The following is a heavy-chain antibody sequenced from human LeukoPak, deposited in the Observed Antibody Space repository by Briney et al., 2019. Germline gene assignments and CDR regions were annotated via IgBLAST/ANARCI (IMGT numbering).Heavy chain of an antibody. D-gene: IGHD4/OR15-4a*01. Sequence: ASVKVSCKASGYSFTGYHMHWVRQAPGQGLEWMGWINPNSGDTKYAQRFQGRVTMIRDTSLTTAYMELSTLTSDDTAVYYCARGLTISGFDPWGQGTLVAVSS. V-gene: IGHV1-2*02. J-gene: IGHJ5*02. CDR3: ARGLTISGFDP. CDR1: GYSFTGYH. CDR2: INPNSGDT.